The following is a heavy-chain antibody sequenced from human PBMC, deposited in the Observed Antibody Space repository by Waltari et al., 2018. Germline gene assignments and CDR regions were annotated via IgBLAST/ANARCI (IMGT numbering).Heavy chain of an antibody. D-gene: IGHD3-10*01. V-gene: IGHV3-48*03. Sequence: EVQLMESGGGLVRHGGSLRLSWAAPGFTFSSYGIYWVRQAPGKGLEWVSYISSSVTITYYADSVKGRFTISRDNAKNSLYLQMNTLRAEDTAVYYCVRSWEVRGVIGHWYLDLWGRGTLVTVSS. CDR1: GFTFSSYG. J-gene: IGHJ2*01. CDR2: ISSSVTIT. CDR3: VRSWEVRGVIGHWYLDL.